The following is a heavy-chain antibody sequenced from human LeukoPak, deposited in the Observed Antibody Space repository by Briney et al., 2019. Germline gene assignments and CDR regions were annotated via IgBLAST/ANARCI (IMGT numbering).Heavy chain of an antibody. D-gene: IGHD4-17*01. Sequence: GESLKISCQGSGYSFTRHWIAWVRQMPGKGLEWMGIIYPVDSDTRYSPSSQGQVTISADKSINTAYLQWPSLRASDTAIYYCARHLLDGAVTTALDYWGQGTLVTVSS. CDR3: ARHLLDGAVTTALDY. V-gene: IGHV5-51*01. CDR1: GYSFTRHW. J-gene: IGHJ4*02. CDR2: IYPVDSDT.